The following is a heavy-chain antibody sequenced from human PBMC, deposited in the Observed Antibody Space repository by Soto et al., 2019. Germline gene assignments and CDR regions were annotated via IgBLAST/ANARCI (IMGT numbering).Heavy chain of an antibody. CDR3: TRPILYNWNYPYMI. CDR1: GFTFGDYA. Sequence: GGSLRLSCTASGFTFGDYAMSWFRQAPGKGLEWVGFIRSKAYGGTTEYAASVKGRFTISRDDSKSIAYLQMNSLKTEDTAVYYCTRPILYNWNYPYMIWGQGTMVTVSS. J-gene: IGHJ3*02. CDR2: IRSKAYGGTT. D-gene: IGHD1-7*01. V-gene: IGHV3-49*03.